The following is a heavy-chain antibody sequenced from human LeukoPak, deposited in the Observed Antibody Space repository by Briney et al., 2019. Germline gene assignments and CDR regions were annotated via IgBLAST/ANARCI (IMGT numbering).Heavy chain of an antibody. V-gene: IGHV3-33*06. CDR1: GFSFSHHA. CDR2: IWYDGAQK. J-gene: IGHJ4*02. D-gene: IGHD3-22*01. Sequence: GGSLRLSCEPSGFSFSHHAMYWVRPAPRKGREWVAAIWYDGAQKYYADAWRGRCTLSRDNSRTTLYLEMNTLRAEDTAVYYCANDFGGYYYGTSGADYWGQG. CDR3: ANDFGGYYYGTSGADY.